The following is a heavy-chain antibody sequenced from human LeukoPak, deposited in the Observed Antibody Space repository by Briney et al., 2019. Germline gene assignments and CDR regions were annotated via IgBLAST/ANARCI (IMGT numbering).Heavy chain of an antibody. Sequence: HPGGSLRLSCAASGFTLSNYGMSWVRQAPGKGLEWVSGIVGSGGSTFYADSVQGRFTISRDNSKNTLYLQMNSLRAEDTAVYYCARDRPAPQDIVVVPAAPYYYYGMDVWGKGTTVTVSS. CDR3: ARDRPAPQDIVVVPAAPYYYYGMDV. D-gene: IGHD2-2*01. CDR1: GFTLSNYG. CDR2: IVGSGGST. J-gene: IGHJ6*04. V-gene: IGHV3-23*01.